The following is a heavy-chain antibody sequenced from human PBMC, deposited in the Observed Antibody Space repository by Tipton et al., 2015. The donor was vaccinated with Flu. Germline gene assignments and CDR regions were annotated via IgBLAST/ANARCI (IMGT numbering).Heavy chain of an antibody. CDR2: VHYSGST. J-gene: IGHJ4*02. CDR3: AREGRNSGGLDY. Sequence: TLSLTCTVSGGSISSSSYYWGWICQPPGMGLEWIGSVHYSGSTYQNPSLESRVTISVDTSKNQFSLKLSSVTAADTAVYFCAREGRNSGGLDYWGQGTLVTVSS. CDR1: GGSISSSSYY. V-gene: IGHV4-39*07. D-gene: IGHD1-26*01.